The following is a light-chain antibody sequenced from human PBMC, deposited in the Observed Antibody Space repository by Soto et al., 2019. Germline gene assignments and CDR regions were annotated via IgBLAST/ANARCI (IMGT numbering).Light chain of an antibody. CDR2: SVS. J-gene: IGKJ4*01. V-gene: IGKV1-17*03. Sequence: DIQLTQSPSSLSASVGDRVTVTCRASQAIGNHLAWFQQQPGKVPQRLIFSVSTLQIGAPSRFSGSGSETDFTLTITNLQPEDFASYFCLQHYTYPPTFGGGT. CDR3: LQHYTYPPT. CDR1: QAIGNH.